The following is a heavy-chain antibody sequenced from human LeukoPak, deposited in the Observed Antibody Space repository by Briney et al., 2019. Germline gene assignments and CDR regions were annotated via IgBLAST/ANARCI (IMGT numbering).Heavy chain of an antibody. D-gene: IGHD4-17*01. V-gene: IGHV4-38-2*02. Sequence: PSETLSLTCTVSGYSISSGYYWGWIRQPPGKGLEWIGSIYHSGSTYYNPSLKSRVTISVDTSKNQFSLKLSSVTAADTAVYYCARVGTTVTTGDYWGQGTLVTVSS. CDR3: ARVGTTVTTGDY. CDR1: GYSISSGYY. CDR2: IYHSGST. J-gene: IGHJ4*02.